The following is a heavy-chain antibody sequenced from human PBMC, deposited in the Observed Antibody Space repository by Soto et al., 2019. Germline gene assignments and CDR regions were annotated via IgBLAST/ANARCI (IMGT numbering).Heavy chain of an antibody. V-gene: IGHV3-9*01. CDR3: AKDNDILTGYYDY. D-gene: IGHD3-9*01. Sequence: GGSLRLSCAASGFTFDDYAMHWVRQAPGKGLEWVSGISWNSGSIGYADSVKGRFTISRDNAKNSLYLQMNSLRAEDTALYYCAKDNDILTGYYDYWGQGTLVTVSS. CDR1: GFTFDDYA. CDR2: ISWNSGSI. J-gene: IGHJ4*02.